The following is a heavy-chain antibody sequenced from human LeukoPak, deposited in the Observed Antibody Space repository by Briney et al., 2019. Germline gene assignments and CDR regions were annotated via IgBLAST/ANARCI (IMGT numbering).Heavy chain of an antibody. CDR1: GYTFTGYY. J-gene: IGHJ4*02. Sequence: ASVKVSCKASGYTFTGYYMHWVRQAPGQGLEWMGWINPNSGGTNYAQKFQGRVTMTRDTFISTAYMELSRLRSDDTAVYYCARDPRDFYYDSSGYTGTRYAFGYWGQGTLVTVSS. CDR2: INPNSGGT. D-gene: IGHD3-22*01. CDR3: ARDPRDFYYDSSGYTGTRYAFGY. V-gene: IGHV1-2*02.